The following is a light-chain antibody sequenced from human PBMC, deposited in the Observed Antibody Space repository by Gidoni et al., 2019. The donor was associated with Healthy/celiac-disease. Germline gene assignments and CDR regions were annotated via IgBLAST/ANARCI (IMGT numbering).Light chain of an antibody. CDR2: EVS. V-gene: IGLV2-14*01. J-gene: IGLJ2*01. CDR3: SSYTSSSTPYVV. Sequence: QSALTQPASVSGSPGHSITISCTVTSSVVGGYNYVSWYQQHPGKAPKLMIYEVSNRPSGVSNRFSGSKSGNTAALTISGLQAEEEADYYCSSYTSSSTPYVVFGGGTKLTVL. CDR1: SSVVGGYNY.